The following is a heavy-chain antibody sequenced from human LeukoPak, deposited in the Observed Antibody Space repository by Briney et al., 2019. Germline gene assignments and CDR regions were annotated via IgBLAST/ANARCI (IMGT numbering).Heavy chain of an antibody. CDR1: GGTFSSYN. Sequence: SVKVSCKASGGTFSSYNISWVRQAPAQGLEWVGRIIPILGIANYAQKFQGRVTITADKSTSTAYMELSSLRSEDTAVYYCARGAATAFFSFDHWGQGTLVTVSS. CDR3: ARGAATAFFSFDH. CDR2: IIPILGIA. V-gene: IGHV1-69*02. D-gene: IGHD1-26*01. J-gene: IGHJ5*02.